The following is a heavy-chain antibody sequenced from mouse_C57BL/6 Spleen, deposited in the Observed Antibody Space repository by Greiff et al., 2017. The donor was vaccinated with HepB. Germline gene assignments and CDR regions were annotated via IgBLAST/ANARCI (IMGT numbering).Heavy chain of an antibody. V-gene: IGHV3-6*01. D-gene: IGHD1-1*01. CDR1: GYSITSGYY. CDR2: ISYDGSN. CDR3: ARTPYYGNAMDY. J-gene: IGHJ4*01. Sequence: DVKLQESGPGLVKPSQSLSLTCSVTGYSITSGYYWNWIRQFPGNKLEWMGYISYDGSNNYNPSLKNRISITRDTSKNQFFLKLNSVTTEDTATYYCARTPYYGNAMDYWGQGTSVTVSS.